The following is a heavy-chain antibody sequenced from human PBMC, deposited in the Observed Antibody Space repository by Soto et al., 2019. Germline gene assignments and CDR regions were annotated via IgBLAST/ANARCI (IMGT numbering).Heavy chain of an antibody. CDR2: IRSKTNNYAT. D-gene: IGHD1-7*01. CDR3: TRPKNELRVYSYNGIDV. J-gene: IGHJ6*02. V-gene: IGHV3-73*02. Sequence: EVQLVESGGGLVQPGGSLKLSCAASGLTFSDSAIHWVRQASGKGLEWVGRIRSKTNNYATTYAASVKGRFTISRDDSKNTAYVQMNSLKTEDTAVYYCTRPKNELRVYSYNGIDVWGQGTTVTVSS. CDR1: GLTFSDSA.